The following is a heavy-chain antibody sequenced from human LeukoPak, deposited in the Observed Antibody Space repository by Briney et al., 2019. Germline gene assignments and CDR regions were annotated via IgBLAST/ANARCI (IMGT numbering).Heavy chain of an antibody. V-gene: IGHV3-33*01. Sequence: GGSLRLSCEASGFTFSSYGMHWVRQAPGKGLEWVAVIWFDGSNKDYADSVKGRFTISRDNSKDTLYLQMDSLSAEDTAVYYCARDGSRDGSNPSFYYFDSWGQGTLVTVSS. CDR3: ARDGSRDGSNPSFYYFDS. J-gene: IGHJ4*02. D-gene: IGHD5-24*01. CDR2: IWFDGSNK. CDR1: GFTFSSYG.